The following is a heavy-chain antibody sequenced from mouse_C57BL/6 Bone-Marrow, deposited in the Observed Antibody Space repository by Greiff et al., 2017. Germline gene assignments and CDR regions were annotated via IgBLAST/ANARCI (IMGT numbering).Heavy chain of an antibody. J-gene: IGHJ4*01. CDR2: IHPNSGST. V-gene: IGHV1-64*01. CDR1: GYTFTSYW. CDR3: AGCSPYAMDY. Sequence: VQLQQPGAELVKPGASVKLSCKASGYTFTSYWMHWVKQRPGQGLEWIGMIHPNSGSTNYNEKFKSKVTLTVDKSSSTAYMQLSSLTSEDSAVYYCAGCSPYAMDYWGQGTSVTVSS. D-gene: IGHD3-3*01.